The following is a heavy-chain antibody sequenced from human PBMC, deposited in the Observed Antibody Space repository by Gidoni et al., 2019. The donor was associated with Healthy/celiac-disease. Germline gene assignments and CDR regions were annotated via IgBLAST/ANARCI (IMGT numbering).Heavy chain of an antibody. V-gene: IGHV4-4*02. CDR2: IYHSGST. CDR3: SRVPLLTMIVVGNTFNWFDP. CDR1: GGSISSSNW. J-gene: IGHJ5*02. D-gene: IGHD3-22*01. Sequence: QVQLQESGPGLVKPSGTLSLTCAVYGGSISSSNWWSWVRQPPGKGLEWIGEIYHSGSTNYNPALTSRVTISVDKSKNQFSLKLSSVTAADTAVYYCSRVPLLTMIVVGNTFNWFDPWGQGTLVTVSS.